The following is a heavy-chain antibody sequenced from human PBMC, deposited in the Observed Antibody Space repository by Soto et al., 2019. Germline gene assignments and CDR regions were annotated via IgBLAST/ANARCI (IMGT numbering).Heavy chain of an antibody. CDR1: GFTFSNYA. CDR2: ISGTGGDT. Sequence: VQLLEAGGGLVQAGGSLRLSCAASGFTFSNYAMNWVRQAPGKGLEWVSAISGTGGDTYYADSVKGRFTISRDNSKNTLSLQMNSLRADDTAVYYCARRSTSCCQNFDCWGQGTLVTASS. D-gene: IGHD2-2*01. J-gene: IGHJ4*02. CDR3: ARRSTSCCQNFDC. V-gene: IGHV3-23*01.